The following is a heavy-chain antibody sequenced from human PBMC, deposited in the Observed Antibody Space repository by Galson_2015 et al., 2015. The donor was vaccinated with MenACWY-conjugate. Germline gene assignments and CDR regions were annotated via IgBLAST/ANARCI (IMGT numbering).Heavy chain of an antibody. CDR1: GYTFTKNY. D-gene: IGHD6-13*01. CDR2: INPNYGST. V-gene: IGHV1-46*01. CDR3: AKDEASSWYDY. Sequence: SVKVSCKASGYTFTKNYIHWVRQAPGQGLEWMGMINPNYGSTSYAQKFQDRVTFSRDTSTTTAYMELTSLTSGDTAVYYCAKDEASSWYDYWGQGTLVTVSS. J-gene: IGHJ4*02.